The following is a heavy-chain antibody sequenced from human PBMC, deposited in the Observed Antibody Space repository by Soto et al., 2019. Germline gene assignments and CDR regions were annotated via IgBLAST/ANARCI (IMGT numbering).Heavy chain of an antibody. J-gene: IGHJ4*02. D-gene: IGHD4-17*01. V-gene: IGHV1-46*01. CDR1: GYTFTRYY. CDR3: ARVSYGDYAFDY. Sequence: GASVKVSGKASGYTFTRYYMHCVLQAPGQWLEWMGIINPSGGSTSYAQKFQGRVTMTRDTSTSTVYMELSSLRSEDTAVYYCARVSYGDYAFDYWGQGTLVTVSS. CDR2: INPSGGST.